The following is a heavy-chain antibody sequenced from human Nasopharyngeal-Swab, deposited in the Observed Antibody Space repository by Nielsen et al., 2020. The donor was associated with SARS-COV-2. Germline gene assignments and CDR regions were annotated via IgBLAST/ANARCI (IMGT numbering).Heavy chain of an antibody. J-gene: IGHJ4*02. D-gene: IGHD2-2*01. V-gene: IGHV3-30*18. CDR1: GFTFRNHG. CDR3: AKESSTYYYDN. Sequence: GGSLRLSCAASGFTFRNHGMHWVRQAPGKGLEWVAIISSGGRTQVYADSVEGRFTISRDDPENTLYLQMNSLRPEDTAVYYCAKESSTYYYDNWGQGILVTVSS. CDR2: ISSGGRTQ.